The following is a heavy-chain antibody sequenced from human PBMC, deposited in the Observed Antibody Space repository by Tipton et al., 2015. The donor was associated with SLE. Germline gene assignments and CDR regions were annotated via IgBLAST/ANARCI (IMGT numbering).Heavy chain of an antibody. CDR3: ARGSMRGSVVVGTDD. Sequence: QLVQSGPEVKKPGASVKGSCRASGYTFTTYDINWVRQATGQGLEWMGWMNPNTGYTGCAQKFQGRVTMTRNTSTNTAYMGLRRLRSEDTAIYYRARGSMRGSVVVGTDDWGQGAPVTVST. CDR1: GYTFTTYD. J-gene: IGHJ4*03. CDR2: MNPNTGYT. D-gene: IGHD2-15*01. V-gene: IGHV1-8*01.